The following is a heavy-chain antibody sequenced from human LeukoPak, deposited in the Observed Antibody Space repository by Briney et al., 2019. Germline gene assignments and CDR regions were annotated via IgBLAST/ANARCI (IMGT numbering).Heavy chain of an antibody. CDR2: ISYDGSNK. V-gene: IGHV3-30-3*01. D-gene: IGHD3-10*01. CDR1: GFTFSSYA. Sequence: PGGSLRLSCAASGFTFSSYAMHWVRQAPGKGLEWVAVISYDGSNKYYADSVKGRFTISRDNSKNTLYLQMNSLRAEDTAVYYCARVRDDCFDYWGQGTLVTVSS. CDR3: ARVRDDCFDY. J-gene: IGHJ4*02.